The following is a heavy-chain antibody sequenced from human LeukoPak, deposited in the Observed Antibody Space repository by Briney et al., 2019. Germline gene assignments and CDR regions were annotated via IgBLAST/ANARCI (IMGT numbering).Heavy chain of an antibody. Sequence: PGGSLRLSCAASGFTFSDYYMSWIRQAPGKGLEWVSYISSSGSTIYYADSVKGRFTISRDNAKNSLYLQMNSLRAEDTAVYYCARGIYCSGGSCYFGLDAFDIWGQGTMVTVSS. CDR3: ARGIYCSGGSCYFGLDAFDI. CDR1: GFTFSDYY. J-gene: IGHJ3*02. V-gene: IGHV3-11*01. D-gene: IGHD2-15*01. CDR2: ISSSGSTI.